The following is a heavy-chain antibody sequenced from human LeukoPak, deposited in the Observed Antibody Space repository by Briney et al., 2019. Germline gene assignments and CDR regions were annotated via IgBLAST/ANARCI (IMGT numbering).Heavy chain of an antibody. CDR3: AKGFCTGSSGYVLDS. J-gene: IGHJ4*02. CDR2: INPSVGTT. V-gene: IGHV1-46*01. Sequence: ASVKVSCTAFGYDFINNYIHWVRQAPGQGLEWMGTINPSVGTTTYGQRFQGRVTMTRETSTTTVYMDLSSLTSEDTAIYYCAKGFCTGSSGYVLDSWGQGTLVTVSS. D-gene: IGHD5-12*01. CDR1: GYDFINNY.